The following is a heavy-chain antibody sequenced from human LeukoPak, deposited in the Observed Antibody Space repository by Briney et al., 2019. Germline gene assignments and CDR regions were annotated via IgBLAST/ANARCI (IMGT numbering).Heavy chain of an antibody. CDR3: ARQGTRPFSGTYY. J-gene: IGHJ4*02. CDR2: IYYSGST. V-gene: IGHV4-39*01. D-gene: IGHD1-26*01. CDR1: GGSISSSSYY. Sequence: PSETLSLTCTVSGGSISSSSYYWGWIRQPPGKGLEWIGTIYYSGSTYYNPSLKSRVTISVDTSKNQFSLKLSSVTAADTAVYYCARQGTRPFSGTYYWGQGTLVTVSS.